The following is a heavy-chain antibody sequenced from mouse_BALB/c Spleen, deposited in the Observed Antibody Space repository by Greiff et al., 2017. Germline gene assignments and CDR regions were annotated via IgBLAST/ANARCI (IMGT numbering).Heavy chain of an antibody. Sequence: DVKLVESGGDLVKPGGSLKLSCAASGFTFSSYGMSWVRQTPDKRLEWVAYISSGGGSTYYPDTVKGRFTISRDNAKNTLYLQMSSLKSEDTAMYYCARRGAMDYWGQGTSVTVSS. V-gene: IGHV5-12-1*01. CDR1: GFTFSSYG. CDR2: ISSGGGST. CDR3: ARRGAMDY. J-gene: IGHJ4*01.